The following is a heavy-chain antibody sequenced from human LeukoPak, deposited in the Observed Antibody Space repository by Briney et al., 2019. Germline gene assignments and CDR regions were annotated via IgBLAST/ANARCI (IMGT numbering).Heavy chain of an antibody. V-gene: IGHV4-4*02. D-gene: IGHD4-11*01. CDR2: INHSGST. CDR3: ARGSTVMSLDY. J-gene: IGHJ4*02. Sequence: SETLSLTCAVSGGSISSSNWWSWVRQPPGKGLEWIGEINHSGSTNYNPSLKSRVTISVDTSKNQFSLKLSSVTAADTAVYYCARGSTVMSLDYWGQGTLVTVSS. CDR1: GGSISSSNW.